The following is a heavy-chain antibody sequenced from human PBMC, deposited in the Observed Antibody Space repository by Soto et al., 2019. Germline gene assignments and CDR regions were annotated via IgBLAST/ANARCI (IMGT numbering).Heavy chain of an antibody. J-gene: IGHJ4*02. CDR1: GGSISSYY. D-gene: IGHD6-13*01. V-gene: IGHV4-59*01. CDR2: IYYSGST. Sequence: PSXTLSLTCTVSGGSISSYYCSWIRQPPGKGLEWIGYIYYSGSTNYNPSLKSRVTISVDTSKNQFSLKMSSVTAADTAVYYCAREGAAGMTWGQGTLVTVSS. CDR3: AREGAAGMT.